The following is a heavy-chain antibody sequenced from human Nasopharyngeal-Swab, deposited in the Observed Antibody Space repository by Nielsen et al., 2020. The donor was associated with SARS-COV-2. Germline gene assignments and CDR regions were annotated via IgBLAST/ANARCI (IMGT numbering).Heavy chain of an antibody. CDR2: ITAYNGST. CDR3: ANVQAHYGMNV. V-gene: IGHV1-18*01. D-gene: IGHD1-1*01. J-gene: IGHJ6*02. Sequence: ASVKVSCKASGYTFTSYGISWVRQAPGQGLEWMGWITAYNGSTYYAQKFQGRVTMTTDTSASTAYMELRGLRSDDTAFYYCANVQAHYGMNVWGQGTTVTVSS. CDR1: GYTFTSYG.